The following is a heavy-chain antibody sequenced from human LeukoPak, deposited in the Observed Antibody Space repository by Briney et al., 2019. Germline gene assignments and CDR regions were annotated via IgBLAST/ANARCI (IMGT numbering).Heavy chain of an antibody. CDR2: TNTDGSST. CDR1: GFTFSSYW. CDR3: ARDHSEGYCSSTSCYNY. D-gene: IGHD2-2*02. J-gene: IGHJ4*02. Sequence: GGSLRLSCAASGFTFSSYWMHWVRQAPGKGLVWVSRTNTDGSSTSYADSVKGRFTISRDNAKNTLYLQMNSLRAEDTAVYYCARDHSEGYCSSTSCYNYWGQGTLVTVSS. V-gene: IGHV3-74*01.